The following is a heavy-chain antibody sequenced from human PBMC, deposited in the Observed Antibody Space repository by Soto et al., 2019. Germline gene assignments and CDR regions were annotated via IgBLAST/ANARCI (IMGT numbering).Heavy chain of an antibody. V-gene: IGHV4-34*01. D-gene: IGHD3-3*01. CDR1: GGSFSGYY. CDR3: ARGRHYYDFWSGYRNYYYYMDV. CDR2: INHSGST. J-gene: IGHJ6*03. Sequence: SETLPLTCAVYGGSFSGYYWSWIRQPPGEGLEWIGEINHSGSTNYNPSLKSRVTISVDTSKNQFSLKLSSVTAADTAVYYCARGRHYYDFWSGYRNYYYYMDVWGKGTTVTVSS.